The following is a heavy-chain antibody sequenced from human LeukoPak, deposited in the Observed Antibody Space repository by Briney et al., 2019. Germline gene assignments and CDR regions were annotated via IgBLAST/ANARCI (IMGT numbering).Heavy chain of an antibody. J-gene: IGHJ4*02. CDR2: IRYDEITK. CDR1: GFTFSSYS. V-gene: IGHV3-30*02. Sequence: GGSLRLSCAASGFTFSSYSMHWVRQAPDKGLEWVAFIRYDEITKYYADSVKGRFTISRDNSKNTLYLQMNNLIAEDTAVYYCGRWYCSSTSCYYDYWGQGTPVTVSS. CDR3: GRWYCSSTSCYYDY. D-gene: IGHD2-2*01.